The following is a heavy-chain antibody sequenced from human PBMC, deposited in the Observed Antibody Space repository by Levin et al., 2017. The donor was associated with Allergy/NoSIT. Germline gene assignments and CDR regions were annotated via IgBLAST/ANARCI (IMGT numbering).Heavy chain of an antibody. V-gene: IGHV3-33*01. J-gene: IGHJ3*01. D-gene: IGHD3-3*01. Sequence: GGSLRLSCVASGVAFSDYGMNWLRQAPDKGLEWVAAISHDGSRENYAESMGGRFTISRDNSKDTLYLQMNSLRVDDTAIYYCARDDTIFGAVGALDVWGQGTMVTVSS. CDR1: GVAFSDYG. CDR3: ARDDTIFGAVGALDV. CDR2: ISHDGSRE.